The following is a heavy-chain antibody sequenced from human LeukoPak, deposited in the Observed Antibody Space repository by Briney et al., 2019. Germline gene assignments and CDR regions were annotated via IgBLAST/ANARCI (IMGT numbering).Heavy chain of an antibody. V-gene: IGHV3-33*01. CDR2: IWYDGSNK. J-gene: IGHJ4*02. D-gene: IGHD5-24*01. CDR1: GFTFSSYG. CDR3: ARDVTMDGYNGALDY. Sequence: GRSLRLSCAASGFTFSSYGMHWVRQAPGKGLEGVAVIWYDGSNKYYADSVKGRFTISRDNSKNTLYLQMNSLRAEDTAVYYCARDVTMDGYNGALDYWGQGTLVTVSS.